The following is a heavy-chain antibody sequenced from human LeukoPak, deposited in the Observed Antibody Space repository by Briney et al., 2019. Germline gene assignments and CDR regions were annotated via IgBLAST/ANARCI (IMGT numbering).Heavy chain of an antibody. D-gene: IGHD4-11*01. Sequence: AASVTVSCKASGYTFINYAMHWVRQAPGQRLEWMGRINIDNGNTKYSQEFQGRVTITRDTSASTAYMELSSLRSEDTAVYYCARDHGYSKNFDYWGQGTLVTVSS. J-gene: IGHJ4*02. CDR2: INIDNGNT. V-gene: IGHV1-3*04. CDR3: ARDHGYSKNFDY. CDR1: GYTFINYA.